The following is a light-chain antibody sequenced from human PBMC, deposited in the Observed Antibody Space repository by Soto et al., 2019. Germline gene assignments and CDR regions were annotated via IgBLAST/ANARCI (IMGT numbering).Light chain of an antibody. Sequence: EIVMTQSPATLSVSPGERATLSCRASQSISSNVAWYQQKPGQAPRLLISAASTRATGIPARFSGSGSGTEFILTISSLQSEDFAVYYCQQYHDWPPITFGQGTKLEIK. CDR1: QSISSN. CDR3: QQYHDWPPIT. V-gene: IGKV3-15*01. CDR2: AAS. J-gene: IGKJ2*01.